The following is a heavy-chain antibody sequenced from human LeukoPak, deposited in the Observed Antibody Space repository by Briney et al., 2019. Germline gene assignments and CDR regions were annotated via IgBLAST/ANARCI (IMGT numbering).Heavy chain of an antibody. CDR1: GVPINHYY. CDR2: VHSTGAT. Sequence: SETLSLTCTVSGVPINHYYWSWIRQPAGKELEWIGRVHSTGATDYNPSLKSRVTMSVDTSKNQFFVQVNSVTAADTDMYYCERGLEVGADRALDYWGQGPLVTVSS. V-gene: IGHV4-4*07. J-gene: IGHJ4*02. CDR3: ERGLEVGADRALDY. D-gene: IGHD1-1*01.